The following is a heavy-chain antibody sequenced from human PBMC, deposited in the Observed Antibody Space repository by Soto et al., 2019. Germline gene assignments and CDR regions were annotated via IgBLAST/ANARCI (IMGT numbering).Heavy chain of an antibody. V-gene: IGHV1-18*04. CDR1: GYTFTRYS. Sequence: QVQLVQSGAEVKKPGASVQVSCKASGYTFTRYSINWVRRAPGQGLEWVGWISNYNGDTKYAQKFQGRVTLTTDTSTTTTYMDLRSLTSDDTAVYFCARGDSTGSPTGWFDPWGQGTLVTVSS. D-gene: IGHD6-19*01. J-gene: IGHJ5*02. CDR2: ISNYNGDT. CDR3: ARGDSTGSPTGWFDP.